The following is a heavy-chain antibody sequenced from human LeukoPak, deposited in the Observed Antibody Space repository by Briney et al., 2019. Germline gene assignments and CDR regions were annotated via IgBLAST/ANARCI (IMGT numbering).Heavy chain of an antibody. D-gene: IGHD3-22*01. J-gene: IGHJ4*02. CDR3: ARTPIYYFDNSGYYN. CDR2: IYARGNT. V-gene: IGHV4-4*07. Sequence: SETLSLTCTVSGGSISNYYWSWIRQPAGKGLEWIGLIYARGNTNYNPSLKSRVTMSIDTSKNQFSLKLISVTAADTAVYYCARTPIYYFDNSGYYNWGQGTLVTVSS. CDR1: GGSISNYY.